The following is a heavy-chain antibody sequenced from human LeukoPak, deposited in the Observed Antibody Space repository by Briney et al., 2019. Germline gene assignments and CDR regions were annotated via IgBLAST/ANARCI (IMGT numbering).Heavy chain of an antibody. D-gene: IGHD5-18*01. V-gene: IGHV4-59*01. CDR1: GGSISSYY. J-gene: IGHJ4*02. CDR3: AARGYSYGSPLDY. CDR2: IYYSGST. Sequence: SETLSLTCTVSGGSISSYYWSWIRQPPGKGLEWIGYIYYSGSTSYNPSLKSRVTISVDTSKNQFSLKLSSVTAADTAVYYCAARGYSYGSPLDYWGQGTLVTVSS.